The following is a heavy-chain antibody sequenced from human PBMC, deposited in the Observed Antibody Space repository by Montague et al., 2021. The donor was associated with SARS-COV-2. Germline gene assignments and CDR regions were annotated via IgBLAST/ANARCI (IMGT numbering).Heavy chain of an antibody. V-gene: IGHV4-4*02. CDR1: GGSISSSNW. D-gene: IGHD4/OR15-4a*01. J-gene: IGHJ4*02. CDR2: IQHSGST. Sequence: SETLSPTCAVSGGSISSSNWWSWVRQGPGKGLEWIGEIQHSGSTXYNPSRKSRVTMSVDRSKNHFSLRLSSVTAADTAMYYCARGGYGGWTGYYFDYWGQGTLVTVSS. CDR3: ARGGYGGWTGYYFDY.